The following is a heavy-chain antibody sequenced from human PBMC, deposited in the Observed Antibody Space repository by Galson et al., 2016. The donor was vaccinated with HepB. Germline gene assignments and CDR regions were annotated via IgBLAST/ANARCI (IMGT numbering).Heavy chain of an antibody. CDR3: AHVRDGLELYFDS. CDR2: IYWDEDK. D-gene: IGHD1-7*01. CDR1: GVSANTSRLD. Sequence: PALVKPTQTLTLTCSFSGVSANTSRLDVGWIRQPPGKALEGLALIYWDEDKRYNPSLKNRLTITKDTSNNEVVLTMTNMYPVDTATYFCAHVRDGLELYFDSWGQGTLVTVSS. J-gene: IGHJ4*02. V-gene: IGHV2-5*02.